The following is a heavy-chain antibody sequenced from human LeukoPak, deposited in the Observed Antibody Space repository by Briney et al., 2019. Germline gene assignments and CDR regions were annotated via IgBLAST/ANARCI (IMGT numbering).Heavy chain of an antibody. V-gene: IGHV4-4*07. J-gene: IGHJ4*02. Sequence: SETLSLTCTVSGGSISSYYWSWIRQPAGKGLEWIGRTYTSGSTNYNPSLKSRVTMSVDTSKNQFSLKLSSVTAEDTAVYYCARGRSIRGWDYFDYWGQETLATVSS. D-gene: IGHD6-19*01. CDR2: TYTSGST. CDR1: GGSISSYY. CDR3: ARGRSIRGWDYFDY.